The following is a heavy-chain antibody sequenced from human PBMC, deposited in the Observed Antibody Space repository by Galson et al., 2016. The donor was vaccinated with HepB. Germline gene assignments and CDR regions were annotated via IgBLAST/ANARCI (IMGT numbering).Heavy chain of an antibody. D-gene: IGHD4-11*01. CDR1: GFNFRTYS. CDR2: ISFAGDSK. Sequence: SLRLSCAASGFNFRTYSMHWVRQAPGRGLEWLAIISFAGDSKYYADSVKGRFTISRDNSRNTLSLQMNSLRDDDTAIYYCTREIKLTTTRPNDQWGQGTLVTVSS. J-gene: IGHJ4*02. CDR3: TREIKLTTTRPNDQ. V-gene: IGHV3-30-3*01.